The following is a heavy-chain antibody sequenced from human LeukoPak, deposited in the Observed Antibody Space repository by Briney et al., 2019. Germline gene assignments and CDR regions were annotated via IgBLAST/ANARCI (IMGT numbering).Heavy chain of an antibody. Sequence: GGSLRLSCAASGFTFSSYSMNWVRQAPGKGLEWVSYISSSSGTIYYADSVKGRFTISRDNAKNSLYLQMNSLRAEDTAVYYCAKDLRGGALNYFDYWGQGTLVTVSS. CDR3: AKDLRGGALNYFDY. V-gene: IGHV3-48*04. J-gene: IGHJ4*02. CDR2: ISSSSGTI. D-gene: IGHD3-16*01. CDR1: GFTFSSYS.